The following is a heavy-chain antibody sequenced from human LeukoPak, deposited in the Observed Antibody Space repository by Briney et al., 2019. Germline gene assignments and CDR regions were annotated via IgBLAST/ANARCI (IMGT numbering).Heavy chain of an antibody. Sequence: GGSLRLSCAASGFTFSSYAMSWVRQAPGKGLEWVSAISGSGGSTYYADSVKGRFTVSRDNSKNTLYLQMNSLRAEDTAVYYCARGRYGAARPPGYWGQGTLVTVSS. J-gene: IGHJ4*02. D-gene: IGHD6-6*01. V-gene: IGHV3-23*01. CDR3: ARGRYGAARPPGY. CDR2: ISGSGGST. CDR1: GFTFSSYA.